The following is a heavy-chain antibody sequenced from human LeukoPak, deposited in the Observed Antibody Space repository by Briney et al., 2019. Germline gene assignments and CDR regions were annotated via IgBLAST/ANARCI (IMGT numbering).Heavy chain of an antibody. CDR2: IKQDGSEK. Sequence: GGSLRLSCAASGFTFSSYWMSWVRQAPGKGLEWVANIKQDGSEKYYVDSVKGRFTISRDNAKNSPYLQMNSLRAEDTAVYYCARRPYDILTGYPHDAFDIWGQGTMVTVSS. D-gene: IGHD3-9*01. CDR3: ARRPYDILTGYPHDAFDI. J-gene: IGHJ3*02. CDR1: GFTFSSYW. V-gene: IGHV3-7*04.